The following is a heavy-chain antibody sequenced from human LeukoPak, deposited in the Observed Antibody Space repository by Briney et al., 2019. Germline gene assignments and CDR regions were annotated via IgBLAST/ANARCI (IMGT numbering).Heavy chain of an antibody. V-gene: IGHV1-3*01. Sequence: ASVKVSCRASGYTFTSYGISWVRQAPGQRLEWMGWINAGNGNTKYSQKFQGRVTITRDTSASTAYMELSSLRSEDTAVYYCAMDTADGGTIDYWGQGTLVTVSS. CDR2: INAGNGNT. D-gene: IGHD5-18*01. CDR3: AMDTADGGTIDY. J-gene: IGHJ4*02. CDR1: GYTFTSYG.